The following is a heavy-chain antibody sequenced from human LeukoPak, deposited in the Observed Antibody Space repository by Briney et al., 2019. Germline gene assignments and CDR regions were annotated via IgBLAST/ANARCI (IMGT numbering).Heavy chain of an antibody. CDR2: IYYSGST. V-gene: IGHV4-59*08. CDR1: GGSISSYY. Sequence: PSETLSLTCTVSGGSISSYYWSWIRQPPGKGLEWIGYIYYSGSTNYNPSLKSRVTISVDTSKNQFSLKLSSVTAADTAVYYCARGYGGTLGNYFDYWGQGTLVTVSS. J-gene: IGHJ4*02. CDR3: ARGYGGTLGNYFDY. D-gene: IGHD4-23*01.